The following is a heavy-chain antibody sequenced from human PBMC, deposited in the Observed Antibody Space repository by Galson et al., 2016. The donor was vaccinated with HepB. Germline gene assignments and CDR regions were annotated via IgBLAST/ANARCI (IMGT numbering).Heavy chain of an antibody. Sequence: QSGAEVKKPGESLKISCKGSGYSFTSYWIGWVRQMPGKGLEWMGIIYPGDSDIRYSPSFQGQVTISADKSVRTAYLQWSSLKATDTAMYYCARVRLLWFGELWDAFEIWGQGTMVTVSS. CDR2: IYPGDSDI. CDR1: GYSFTSYW. D-gene: IGHD3-10*01. CDR3: ARVRLLWFGELWDAFEI. V-gene: IGHV5-51*01. J-gene: IGHJ3*02.